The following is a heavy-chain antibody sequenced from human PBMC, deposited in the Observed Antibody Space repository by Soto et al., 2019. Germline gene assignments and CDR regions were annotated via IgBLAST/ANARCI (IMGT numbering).Heavy chain of an antibody. CDR2: ISYAGNNI. CDR1: GFPFRNFV. V-gene: IGHV3-30*18. Sequence: GGSLRLSCAASGFPFRNFVMHWVRPAPGKGLEWVAVISYAGNNIYYADSVKGRFTISRDNSGNTLYLEMSSLRGEATAVSFYYKDRAGVSASDFGMDYWGQGTMVTVSS. J-gene: IGHJ6*02. D-gene: IGHD2-15*01. CDR3: YKDRAGVSASDFGMDY.